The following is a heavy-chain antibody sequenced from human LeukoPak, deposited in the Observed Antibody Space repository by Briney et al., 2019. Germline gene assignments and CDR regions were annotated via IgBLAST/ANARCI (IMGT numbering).Heavy chain of an antibody. CDR2: INHSGST. J-gene: IGHJ3*02. V-gene: IGHV4-34*01. Sequence: SETLSLTCAVYGGSFSGYYWSWIRQPPGKGLEWIGEINHSGSTNYNPSLKSRVTISVDTSKNQFSLKLSSVTAADTAVYYCASGNPPGISVAGTGAFDIWGQGTMVTVSS. D-gene: IGHD6-19*01. CDR1: GGSFSGYY. CDR3: ASGNPPGISVAGTGAFDI.